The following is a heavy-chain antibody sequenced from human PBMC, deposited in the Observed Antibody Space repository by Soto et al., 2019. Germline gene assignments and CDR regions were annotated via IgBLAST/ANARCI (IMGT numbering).Heavy chain of an antibody. Sequence: ASVKVSCKASGYTLTSYGVSWVRQAPGQGLEWMGWINAYNGNTHYAQKFQGRVTMTTDTSTSTAYMELRSLTSDDTAVYHCAILQIVGATYTFDYWGQGTQVTVSS. D-gene: IGHD2-21*01. J-gene: IGHJ4*02. V-gene: IGHV1-18*04. CDR3: AILQIVGATYTFDY. CDR2: INAYNGNT. CDR1: GYTLTSYG.